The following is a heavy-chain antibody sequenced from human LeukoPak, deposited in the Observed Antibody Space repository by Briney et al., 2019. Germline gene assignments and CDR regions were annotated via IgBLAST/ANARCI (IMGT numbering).Heavy chain of an antibody. CDR1: GYTFTGYY. CDR3: ASLGRREKSHALDS. Sequence: ASVKVSCKASGYTFTGYYMHWVRQAPGQGLEWMGWINPNSGGTNYAQKFQGRVTMTRDTSISTAYMELTGLRSDDTAVYFCASLGRREKSHALDSWGQGTLVTVSS. J-gene: IGHJ4*02. V-gene: IGHV1-2*02. CDR2: INPNSGGT.